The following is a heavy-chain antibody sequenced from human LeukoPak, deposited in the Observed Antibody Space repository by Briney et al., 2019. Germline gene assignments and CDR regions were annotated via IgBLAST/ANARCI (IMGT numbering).Heavy chain of an antibody. D-gene: IGHD3-3*01. CDR2: ISTHNGNT. CDR3: ARSPYYDFWGGHEDALDI. CDR1: GYTFISYG. Sequence: ASVKVSCKTSGYTFISYGISWMRQAPGQGLEWMGWISTHNGNTNYAQKLQGRVTMTTDTSTSTAYMEVRSLRSDDTAVYYCARSPYYDFWGGHEDALDIWGQGTVVTVSS. J-gene: IGHJ3*02. V-gene: IGHV1-18*01.